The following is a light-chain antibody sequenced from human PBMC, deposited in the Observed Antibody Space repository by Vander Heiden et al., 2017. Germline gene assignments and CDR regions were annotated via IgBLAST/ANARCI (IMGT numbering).Light chain of an antibody. CDR1: QGINGW. V-gene: IGKV1-12*01. J-gene: IGKJ4*02. CDR3: QQAHTFPRT. CDR2: AAS. Sequence: DIQMTQSPSSVSASVGERVTITCRASQGINGWLAWYQQRPGKAPQLLIYAASSLHTGVPSRFRGSGFGTEYTLTISSLQPEDFGTYFCQQAHTFPRTFGGGTGWRSN.